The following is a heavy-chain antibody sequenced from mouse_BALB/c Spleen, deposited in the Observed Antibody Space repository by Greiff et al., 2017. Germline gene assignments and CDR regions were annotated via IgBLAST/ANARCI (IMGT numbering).Heavy chain of an antibody. CDR3: AREGVYYGSSFDY. J-gene: IGHJ2*01. CDR2: INPYNGDT. CDR1: GYSFTGYF. Sequence: EVQLQQSGPELVKPGASVKISCKASGYSFTGYFMNWVMQSHGKSLEWIGRINPYNGDTFYNQKFKGKATLTVDKSSSTAHMELRSLASEDSAVYYCAREGVYYGSSFDYWGQGTTLTVSS. V-gene: IGHV1-20*02. D-gene: IGHD1-1*01.